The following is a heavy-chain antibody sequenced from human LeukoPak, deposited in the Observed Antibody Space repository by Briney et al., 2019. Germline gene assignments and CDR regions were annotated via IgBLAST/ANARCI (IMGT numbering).Heavy chain of an antibody. D-gene: IGHD1-1*01. CDR2: IKSKTDGGTT. Sequence: KPGGSLRLSCAASGFTFSNAWMNWVRQAPGKGLEWVGRIKSKTDGGTTDYAAPVKGRFTISRDDSKNTLYLQMNSLKTEDTAVYHCTRDRGAYNLYDYWGQGTLVTVSS. CDR1: GFTFSNAW. CDR3: TRDRGAYNLYDY. J-gene: IGHJ4*02. V-gene: IGHV3-15*07.